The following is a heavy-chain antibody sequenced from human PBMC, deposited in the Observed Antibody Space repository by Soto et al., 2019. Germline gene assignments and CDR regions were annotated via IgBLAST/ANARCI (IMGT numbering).Heavy chain of an antibody. Sequence: ASVKVSCKASGYTFTSYYMHWVRQAPGQGLEWMGIINPSGGSTSYAQKFQGRVTMTRDTSTSTVYMELSSLRSEDTAVYYCARGLLYDFWSGYRDYYYYMDVWGKGTTVTVSS. V-gene: IGHV1-46*03. CDR1: GYTFTSYY. CDR3: ARGLLYDFWSGYRDYYYYMDV. J-gene: IGHJ6*03. CDR2: INPSGGST. D-gene: IGHD3-3*01.